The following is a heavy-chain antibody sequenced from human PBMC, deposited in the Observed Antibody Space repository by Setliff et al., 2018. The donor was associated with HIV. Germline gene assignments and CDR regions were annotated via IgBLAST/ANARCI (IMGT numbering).Heavy chain of an antibody. D-gene: IGHD6-13*01. V-gene: IGHV1-3*01. Sequence: SVKVSCKASGYTFSTYAMHWVRQAPGQRLEWMGWINAGNGNTKYSQKFQGRVTITRDTSASTAYMEVSSLRSEDTAVYYCARDFPSPDYSSSWAHLYYHYGMDVWGQGTTVTVSS. CDR2: INAGNGNT. CDR1: GYTFSTYA. J-gene: IGHJ6*02. CDR3: ARDFPSPDYSSSWAHLYYHYGMDV.